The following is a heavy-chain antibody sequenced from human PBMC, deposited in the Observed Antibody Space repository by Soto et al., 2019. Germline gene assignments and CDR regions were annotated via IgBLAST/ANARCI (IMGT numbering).Heavy chain of an antibody. CDR2: ISYDGRNR. J-gene: IGHJ4*02. CDR1: GFSFSSYG. Sequence: QVQLVESGGGVVQPGRSLRLSCTVSGFSFSSYGMHWVRQAPGKGLEWVAVISYDGRNRYYADSVKGRFAISRDNSKNTLYLQMNSLGAEDTAVYYCAKDWRDSKTHFDYWGQGTLVTVSS. D-gene: IGHD3-3*01. V-gene: IGHV3-30*18. CDR3: AKDWRDSKTHFDY.